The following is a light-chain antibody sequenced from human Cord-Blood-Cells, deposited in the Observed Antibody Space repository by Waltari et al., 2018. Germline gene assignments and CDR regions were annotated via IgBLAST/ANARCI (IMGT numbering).Light chain of an antibody. CDR1: QSIGSY. CDR2: AAS. Sequence: DIQLTQSPSSLSASVGDRVTITCRASQSIGSYLKWYQQKPVKAPKLLIYAASSLQSGVPSRFSGSGSGTDFTLTISSLQPEDFATYYCQQSYSTLPSFGQGTKLEIK. V-gene: IGKV1-39*01. J-gene: IGKJ2*03. CDR3: QQSYSTLPS.